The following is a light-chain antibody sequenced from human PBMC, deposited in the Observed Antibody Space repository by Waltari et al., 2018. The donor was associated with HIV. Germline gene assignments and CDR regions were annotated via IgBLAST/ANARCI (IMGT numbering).Light chain of an antibody. V-gene: IGLV7-46*01. Sequence: QAVVTQEPSLTVSPGGTVTLTCGSSTGAVTSGHYPYWFQQKPGQAPTTLIFDTRNKHSCAPARCSGSLLGGKAALTRSGAQPEEEAEYYCLLSYSGASWVFGGGTKVTVL. CDR2: DTR. CDR3: LLSYSGASWV. J-gene: IGLJ3*02. CDR1: TGAVTSGHY.